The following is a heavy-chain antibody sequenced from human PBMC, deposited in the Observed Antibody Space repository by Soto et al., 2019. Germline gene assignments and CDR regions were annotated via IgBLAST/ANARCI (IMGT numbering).Heavy chain of an antibody. CDR1: GFTFISYA. V-gene: IGHV3-30-3*01. D-gene: IGHD3-10*01. CDR3: ARSRHGSGSYTHFYYGLDV. CDR2: ISFDGSTE. Sequence: QVQLVESGGGVVQPGRSLRLSCAASGFTFISYAMHWVRQAPGKGLEWVAVISFDGSTEYYADSVKGRFTISRDNSKNTVYLQMNSLRSEDTAVDYGARSRHGSGSYTHFYYGLDVWGQGTTVSVSS. J-gene: IGHJ6*02.